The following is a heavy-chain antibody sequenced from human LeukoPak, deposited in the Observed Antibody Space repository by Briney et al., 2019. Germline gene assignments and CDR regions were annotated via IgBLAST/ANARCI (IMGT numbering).Heavy chain of an antibody. Sequence: SETLSLTCAVYGGSFSGYYWSWIRQPPGKGLEWIGEINHSGSTNYNPSLNSRVTISVDTSKNQFSLKLSSVTAADTAVYYCARGLILAAILFDPWGQGTLVTVSS. J-gene: IGHJ5*02. CDR2: INHSGST. D-gene: IGHD2-15*01. V-gene: IGHV4-34*01. CDR1: GGSFSGYY. CDR3: ARGLILAAILFDP.